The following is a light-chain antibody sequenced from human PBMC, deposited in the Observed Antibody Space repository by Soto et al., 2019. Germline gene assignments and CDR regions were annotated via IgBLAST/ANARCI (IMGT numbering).Light chain of an antibody. CDR2: GAS. V-gene: IGKV3-15*01. CDR1: QSVHSN. CDR3: QQYNNWLIT. Sequence: EIVMTQSPAALSVSPGERATLSCRASQSVHSNLAWYQQKPGQAPRLLIYGASTRATGIPARFSGSGSGTEFTLTISSLQSEDFAVYYCQQYNNWLITFGQGTRLEIK. J-gene: IGKJ5*01.